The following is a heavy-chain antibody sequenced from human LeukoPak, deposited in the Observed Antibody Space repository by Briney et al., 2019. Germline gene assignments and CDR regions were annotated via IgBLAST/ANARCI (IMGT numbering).Heavy chain of an antibody. Sequence: SETLSLTCAVYGGSFSGYYWSWIRQPPGKGLEWIGEISQSGSTNYNPSLKSRVNISLDTSENQFSLRLSSVTAADTAVYYCARALGAFAIWAKGQWSPSLQ. CDR3: ARALGAFAI. CDR1: GGSFSGYY. J-gene: IGHJ3*02. V-gene: IGHV4-34*01. CDR2: ISQSGST.